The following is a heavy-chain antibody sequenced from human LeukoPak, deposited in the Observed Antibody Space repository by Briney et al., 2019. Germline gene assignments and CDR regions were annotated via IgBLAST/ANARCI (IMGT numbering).Heavy chain of an antibody. CDR3: AXXXXXXRRLPKYSSSSREGNWFDP. Sequence: GXSLRXSCAASGFTFSSYWMHWVRQAPGKGLVWVSRINSDGSSTNYADSVKGRFTIYRDNAKNTLYRQMNSLRGEETAVNKCAXXXXXXRRLPKYSSSSREGNWFDPWGQGTLVTVSS. D-gene: IGHD6-6*01. CDR1: GFTFSSYW. J-gene: IGHJ5*02. CDR2: INSDGSST. V-gene: IGHV3-74*01.